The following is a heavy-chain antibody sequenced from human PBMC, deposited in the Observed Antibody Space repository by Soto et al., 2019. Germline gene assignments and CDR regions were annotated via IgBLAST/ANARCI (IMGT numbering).Heavy chain of an antibody. CDR1: GYNFAGYW. CDR3: ARGGVSTRTFDY. V-gene: IGHV5-51*01. J-gene: IGHJ4*02. Sequence: GESLKISCKGSGYNFAGYWIAWVRQMPGKGLELMGIIYPSDSDTRYRPSFQGQVTISADKSISSAYLQWSSLRASDTAMYYCARGGVSTRTFDYWGQGTPVTAPQ. CDR2: IYPSDSDT. D-gene: IGHD3-3*01.